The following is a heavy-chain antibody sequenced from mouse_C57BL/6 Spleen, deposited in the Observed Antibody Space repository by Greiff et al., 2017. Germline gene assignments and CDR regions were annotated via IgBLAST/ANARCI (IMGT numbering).Heavy chain of an antibody. CDR2: ISSGSSTI. CDR1: GFTFSDYG. J-gene: IGHJ3*01. CDR3: AKNYYGSPTWFAY. Sequence: EVKLMESGGGLVKPGGSLKLSCAASGFTFSDYGMHWVRQAPEKGLEWVAYISSGSSTIYYADTVKGRFTISRDNAKNTLFLQMTSLRSEDTAMYYGAKNYYGSPTWFAYWGQGTLVTVSA. D-gene: IGHD1-1*01. V-gene: IGHV5-17*01.